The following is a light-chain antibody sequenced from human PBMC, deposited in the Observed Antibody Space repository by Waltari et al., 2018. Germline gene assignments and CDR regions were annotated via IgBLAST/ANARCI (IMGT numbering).Light chain of an antibody. J-gene: IGKJ4*01. CDR1: QSVLYRSNKKNH. V-gene: IGKV4-1*01. CDR2: WGS. Sequence: NLLTQSPDSLAVSLGERATINCKSSQSVLYRSNKKNHLALYQQKPWQPPKLLLYWGSNRDIAVPDRFTGSGSGTELTLTIRSLQAEAVAVYDCQQYYSNPPTFGGGTTVEIK. CDR3: QQYYSNPPT.